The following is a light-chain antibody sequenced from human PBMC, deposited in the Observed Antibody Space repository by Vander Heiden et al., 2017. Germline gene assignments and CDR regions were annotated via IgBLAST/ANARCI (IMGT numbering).Light chain of an antibody. CDR2: SNN. J-gene: IGLJ3*02. CDR1: SPHIGSNT. V-gene: IGLV1-44*01. CDR3: AAWDDSLNGFWV. Sequence: HSLLSHPPSPSPSPLPPVSFSCSGRSPHIGSNTVNWYQHLPGTAPQLLTYSNNQRPSGVPDRFSGSKSGTSASLAISGLQSEDEADYYCAAWDDSLNGFWVFGGGTKLTVL.